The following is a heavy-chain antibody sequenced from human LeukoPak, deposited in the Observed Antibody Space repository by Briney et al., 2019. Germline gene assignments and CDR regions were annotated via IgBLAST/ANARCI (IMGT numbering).Heavy chain of an antibody. V-gene: IGHV3-74*01. CDR2: INTDGTYT. J-gene: IGHJ4*02. Sequence: GGSLRLSCAASGFTFNDYWMHWVRQAPAKGLVWVSRINTDGTYTNYADSVKGRFTISRDNAKNTLYLQMNSLRADDTAVYYCARGLSGGGATNYWGQGTLVTVSS. CDR3: ARGLSGGGATNY. D-gene: IGHD1-26*01. CDR1: GFTFNDYW.